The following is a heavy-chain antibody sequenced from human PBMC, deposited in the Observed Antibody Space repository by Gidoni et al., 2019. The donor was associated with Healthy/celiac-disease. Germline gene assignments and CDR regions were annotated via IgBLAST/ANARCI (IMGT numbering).Heavy chain of an antibody. J-gene: IGHJ4*02. D-gene: IGHD3-22*01. V-gene: IGHV1-69*01. Sequence: QVQLVHAGAAVKTPASSVTVSCKASGVTFSSYAISWVRQAPGQGPEWMGGIIPIFGTANYAQKFQGRVTITADESTSTAYMELSSLRSEDTAVYYCARGSRHYYDSSGRGGLFDYWGQGTLVTVSS. CDR3: ARGSRHYYDSSGRGGLFDY. CDR2: IIPIFGTA. CDR1: GVTFSSYA.